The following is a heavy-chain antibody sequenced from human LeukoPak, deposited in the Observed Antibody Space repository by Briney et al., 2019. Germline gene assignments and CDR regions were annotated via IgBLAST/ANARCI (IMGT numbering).Heavy chain of an antibody. CDR2: IYYSGST. J-gene: IGHJ6*03. CDR1: GGSISSGDYY. CDR3: ARGTLHEYYYYYYMDV. Sequence: SQTLSLTCTVSGGSISSGDYYWSWIRQPPGKGLEWIGYIYYSGSTYYNPSLKSRVTISVGTSKNQFSLKLSSVTAADTAVYYCARGTLHEYYYYYYMDVWGKGTTVTVSS. V-gene: IGHV4-30-4*08. D-gene: IGHD4-11*01.